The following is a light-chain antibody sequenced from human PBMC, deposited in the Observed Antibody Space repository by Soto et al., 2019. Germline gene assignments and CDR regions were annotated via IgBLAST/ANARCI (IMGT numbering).Light chain of an antibody. Sequence: IQMTQSPSSLSASVRDRVTITCLASQSISSYLNWYQQKPGKAPKLLIYKASTLKSGVPSRFSGSGSGTEFTLTISSPQPDDFATYYCQHYNSYSEAFGQGTKVDIK. CDR3: QHYNSYSEA. CDR2: KAS. J-gene: IGKJ1*01. V-gene: IGKV1-5*03. CDR1: QSISSY.